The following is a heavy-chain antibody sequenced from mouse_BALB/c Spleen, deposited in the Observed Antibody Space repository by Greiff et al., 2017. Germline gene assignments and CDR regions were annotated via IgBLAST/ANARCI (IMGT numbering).Heavy chain of an antibody. Sequence: VQLQQSGPELVKPGASVKMSCKASGYTFTSYVMPWVKQKPGQGLEWIGYINPDNDGTKYNEKFKGKATLSSDKSSSTDYMELSSLTCEDSAVYSCAREDPLRRYLFDYWGQGTSVTVSS. V-gene: IGHV1-14*01. D-gene: IGHD1-1*01. CDR3: AREDPLRRYLFDY. CDR2: INPDNDGT. CDR1: GYTFTSYV. J-gene: IGHJ4*01.